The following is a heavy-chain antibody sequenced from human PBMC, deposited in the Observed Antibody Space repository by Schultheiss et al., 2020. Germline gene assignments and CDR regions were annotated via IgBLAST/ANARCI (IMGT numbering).Heavy chain of an antibody. CDR3: ARLSGTYGSDCDY. V-gene: IGHV4-59*04. CDR2: IYHSGST. D-gene: IGHD1-26*01. J-gene: IGHJ4*02. Sequence: SETLSLTCTVSGGSIGSYYWSWIRQPPGKGLEWIGEIYHSGSTYYNPSLKSRLTISVDTSKNQFSLKLSSVTAADTAVYYCARLSGTYGSDCDYWGQGTLVTVSS. CDR1: GGSIGSYY.